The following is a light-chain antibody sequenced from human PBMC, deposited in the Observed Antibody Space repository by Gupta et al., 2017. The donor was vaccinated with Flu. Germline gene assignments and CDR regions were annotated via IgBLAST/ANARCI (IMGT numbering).Light chain of an antibody. J-gene: IGKJ2*01. CDR1: QTVISH. V-gene: IGKV3D-15*01. CDR2: GAS. CDR3: QQYNNWPWYT. Sequence: EVVMTQSPATLSVSSGERATLSCRASQTVISHLAWYQQKPGQAPRLLIYGASTRATGIPARFSGTGSGTEFSLTISSLQSEDSAVYYCQQYNNWPWYTFGQGTKLEIK.